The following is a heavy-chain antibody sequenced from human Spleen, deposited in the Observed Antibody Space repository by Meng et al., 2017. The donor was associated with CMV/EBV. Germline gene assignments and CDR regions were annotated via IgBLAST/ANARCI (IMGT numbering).Heavy chain of an antibody. J-gene: IGHJ4*02. CDR3: ARGFDSQTGDRFDY. CDR1: GGSFSGYY. Sequence: SQTLSLTCAVYGGSFSGYYWSWIRQPPGKGLEWIGEIEHSGSTNYNPSLKSRVTISVDTSKNQFSLKLSSVTAADTAVYYCARGFDSQTGDRFDYWGQGTLVTVSS. CDR2: IEHSGST. D-gene: IGHD7-27*01. V-gene: IGHV4-34*01.